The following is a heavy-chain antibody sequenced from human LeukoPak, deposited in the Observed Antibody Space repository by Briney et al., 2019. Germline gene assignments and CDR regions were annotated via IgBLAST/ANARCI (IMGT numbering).Heavy chain of an antibody. CDR1: GFTFSRSW. CDR2: IKGDESST. Sequence: PGGSPRPSCAASGFTFSRSWMHWVRQVPGKGRVWVSRIKGDESSTNYADSVKGRFTISRDNAKNTLYLQMNSLRVEDTGVYYCAREQLVFSLGLWGQGTLVTVSS. D-gene: IGHD1-1*01. CDR3: AREQLVFSLGL. V-gene: IGHV3-74*01. J-gene: IGHJ4*02.